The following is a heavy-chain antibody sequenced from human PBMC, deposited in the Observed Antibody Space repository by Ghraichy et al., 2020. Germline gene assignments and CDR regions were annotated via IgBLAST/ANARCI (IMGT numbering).Heavy chain of an antibody. J-gene: IGHJ4*02. CDR1: GFTFSSYA. CDR3: ARKAGWELLGASYFDY. CDR2: ISGSGGST. V-gene: IGHV3-23*01. D-gene: IGHD1-26*01. Sequence: GGSLRLSCAASGFTFSSYAMSWVRQAPGKGLEWVSAISGSGGSTYYADSVKGRFTISRDNSKNTLYLQMNSLRAEDTAVYYCARKAGWELLGASYFDYWGQGTLVTVSS.